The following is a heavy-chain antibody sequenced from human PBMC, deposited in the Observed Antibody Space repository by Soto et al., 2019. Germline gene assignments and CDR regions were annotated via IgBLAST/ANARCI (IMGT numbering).Heavy chain of an antibody. J-gene: IGHJ4*02. Sequence: EVQLLESGGGLVQPGGSLRLSRAASRFTFSTYAMTWVRQAPGKGLEWVSAISSSGVSTYYADSVKGRFTISRDNSKNTLYLQMNSLRAEDTAIYYCAKELVEMRAYYFDYWGQGTLVTVSS. CDR1: RFTFSTYA. CDR2: ISSSGVST. D-gene: IGHD1-26*01. CDR3: AKELVEMRAYYFDY. V-gene: IGHV3-23*01.